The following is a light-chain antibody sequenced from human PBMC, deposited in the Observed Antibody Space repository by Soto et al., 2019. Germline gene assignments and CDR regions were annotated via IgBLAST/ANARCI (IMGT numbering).Light chain of an antibody. V-gene: IGKV1-5*03. CDR2: KAS. CDR3: QQYNSYPWT. CDR1: QSISDS. Sequence: DIQMTQSPSTLSASVGDRVTITCRASQSISDSLAWYQQQPGKAPDLLIYKASSLESGVPSRFSGSGSGTEFPLTISSLQPDDFATYYCQQYNSYPWTFGQGTKVDI. J-gene: IGKJ1*01.